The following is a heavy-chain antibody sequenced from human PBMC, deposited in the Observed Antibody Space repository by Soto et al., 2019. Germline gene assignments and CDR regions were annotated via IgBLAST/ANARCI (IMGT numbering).Heavy chain of an antibody. D-gene: IGHD5-18*01. Sequence: GGSLRLSCAAAGFTFSSYAMSWVRQAPGKGLEWVAVIWYDGSNKYYADSVKGRFTISRDNSKNTLYLQMNSLRAEDTAVYYCARDPGYSDFDYWGQGTLVTAPQ. CDR2: IWYDGSNK. V-gene: IGHV3-33*08. CDR1: GFTFSSYA. J-gene: IGHJ4*02. CDR3: ARDPGYSDFDY.